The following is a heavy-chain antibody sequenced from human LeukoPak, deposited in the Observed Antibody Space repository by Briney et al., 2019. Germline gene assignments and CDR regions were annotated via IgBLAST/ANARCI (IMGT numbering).Heavy chain of an antibody. CDR1: GFTLSNHA. D-gene: IGHD3-10*01. CDR2: ISFTGDST. Sequence: PGGSLRLSCVASGFTLSNHAMHWVRQGPGKGLEYVSAISFTGDSTYYANSVKGRFTISRDDSKNTLYLQMGSLRTEDMAVYYCARSYASGIHYMDVWGKGSTVTVSS. V-gene: IGHV3-64*01. J-gene: IGHJ6*03. CDR3: ARSYASGIHYMDV.